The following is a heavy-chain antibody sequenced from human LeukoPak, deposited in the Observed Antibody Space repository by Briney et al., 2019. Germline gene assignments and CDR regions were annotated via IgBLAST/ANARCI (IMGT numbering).Heavy chain of an antibody. J-gene: IGHJ4*02. D-gene: IGHD6-19*01. V-gene: IGHV1-46*01. CDR2: INPSGGST. Sequence: GASVKVSCKASGYTFTSYYMHWVRQAPGQGLEWMGIINPSGGSTSYAQKFQGRVTMTRDTSTSTVYMELSSLRSEDTAVYYCARGKEGMAVAGHGIYYFDYWGQGTLVTVSS. CDR3: ARGKEGMAVAGHGIYYFDY. CDR1: GYTFTSYY.